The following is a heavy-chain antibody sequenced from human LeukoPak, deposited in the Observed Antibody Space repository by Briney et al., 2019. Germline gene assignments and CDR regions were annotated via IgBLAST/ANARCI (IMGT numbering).Heavy chain of an antibody. D-gene: IGHD4-17*01. CDR3: ARAQSDYGDYNYYYYYMDV. J-gene: IGHJ6*03. Sequence: ASVKVSCTASGYTFSGYYLHWVRQAPGQGLEWMGWINPKTGEINYAQKFQGRVTMTRDTSISTAHMDLSRLRSDDTAIYYCARAQSDYGDYNYYYYYMDVWGKGTTVTISS. V-gene: IGHV1-2*02. CDR2: INPKTGEI. CDR1: GYTFSGYY.